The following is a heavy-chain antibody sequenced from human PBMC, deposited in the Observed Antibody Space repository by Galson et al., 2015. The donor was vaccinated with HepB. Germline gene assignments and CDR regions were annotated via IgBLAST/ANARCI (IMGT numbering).Heavy chain of an antibody. J-gene: IGHJ6*03. CDR1: GFTFDDFA. V-gene: IGHV3-9*01. Sequence: SLRLSCAASGFTFDDFAFHWVRQAPGKGLEWVSGITSNSGTIAYADSVKGRFTISRDNAKNSLYLQMNSLRAEDTALYYCAKGSGWGYYYFYMDVWGKGTTVTVSS. CDR3: AKGSGWGYYYFYMDV. CDR2: ITSNSGTI. D-gene: IGHD3-16*01.